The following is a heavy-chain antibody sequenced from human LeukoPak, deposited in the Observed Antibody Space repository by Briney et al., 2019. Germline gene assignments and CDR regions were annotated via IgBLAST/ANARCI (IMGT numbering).Heavy chain of an antibody. V-gene: IGHV1-18*01. Sequence: ASVKVSCKASGYTFTSYGISWVRQAAGQGLEWMGWISAYNGNTNYAQKLQGRVTMTTDTSTSTAYKELRSLRSDDTAVYYCARDRGYSSDRNWFDPWGQGTLVTVSS. J-gene: IGHJ5*02. D-gene: IGHD6-19*01. CDR1: GYTFTSYG. CDR2: ISAYNGNT. CDR3: ARDRGYSSDRNWFDP.